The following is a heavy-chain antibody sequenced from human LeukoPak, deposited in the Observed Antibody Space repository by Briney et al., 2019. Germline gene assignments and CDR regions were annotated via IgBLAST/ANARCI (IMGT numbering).Heavy chain of an antibody. CDR1: GGTFSSYA. D-gene: IGHD3-3*01. CDR2: IIPIFGTA. J-gene: IGHJ4*02. CDR3: ARNRGDFWSGYFGEILN. Sequence: SVKVSCKASGGTFSSYAISWVRQAPGQGLEWMGGIIPIFGTANYAQKFQGRVTITADESTSTAYMELSSLRSDDTAIYYCARNRGDFWSGYFGEILNWGQGTLVTVSS. V-gene: IGHV1-69*13.